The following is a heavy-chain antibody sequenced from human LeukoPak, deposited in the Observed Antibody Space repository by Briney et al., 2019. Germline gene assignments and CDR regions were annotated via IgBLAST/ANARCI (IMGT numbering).Heavy chain of an antibody. CDR2: ISSSSSTM. CDR3: ARETVPRYYDFWSGYSYYYYYMDV. Sequence: GSLRLSCAASGFTFSSYSMNWVRQAPGKGLEWVSYISSSSSTMYYADSVKGRFTISRDNAKNSLYLQMNSLRAEDTAVYYCARETVPRYYDFWSGYSYYYYYMDVWGKGTTVTVSS. J-gene: IGHJ6*03. V-gene: IGHV3-48*04. D-gene: IGHD3-3*01. CDR1: GFTFSSYS.